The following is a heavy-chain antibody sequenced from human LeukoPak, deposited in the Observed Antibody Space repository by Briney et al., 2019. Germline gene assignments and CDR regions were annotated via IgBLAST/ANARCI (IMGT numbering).Heavy chain of an antibody. CDR1: GFTFSSYW. Sequence: PGGSLRLSCAASGFTFSSYWMSWVRQAPGKGLEWVANTKQDGSEKYYVDSVKGRFTISRDNAKNSLYLQMNSLRAEDTAVYYCAKSPRYYYDSSGCYWDYWGQGTLVTVSS. D-gene: IGHD3-22*01. CDR3: AKSPRYYYDSSGCYWDY. J-gene: IGHJ4*02. CDR2: TKQDGSEK. V-gene: IGHV3-7*01.